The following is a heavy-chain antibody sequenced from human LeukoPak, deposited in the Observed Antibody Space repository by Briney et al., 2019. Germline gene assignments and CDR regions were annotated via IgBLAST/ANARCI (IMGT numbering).Heavy chain of an antibody. J-gene: IGHJ5*02. CDR2: ISTDGSTT. CDR3: AKDNSPGWFGP. CDR1: GFTFSNYC. V-gene: IGHV3-74*01. D-gene: IGHD4-11*01. Sequence: GGSLRLSCAASGFTFSNYCMHWVRQGPGKGLALVARISTDGSTTSYGDSVKGRFTVSRDNAKNTVYLQMNSLRAEDTGVYYCAKDNSPGWFGPWGQGTLVTVSS.